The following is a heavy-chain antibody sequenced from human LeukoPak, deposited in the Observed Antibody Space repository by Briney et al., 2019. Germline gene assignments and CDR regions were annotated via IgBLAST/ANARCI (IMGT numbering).Heavy chain of an antibody. D-gene: IGHD2-2*01. CDR1: GYTFTSYG. V-gene: IGHV1-18*01. CDR2: ISAYNGNT. J-gene: IGHJ5*02. CDR3: ARDPERGYCSSTSCYPWFDP. Sequence: ASVKVSCKASGYTFTSYGISWVRQAPGQGLEWMGWISAYNGNTNYAQKLQGRVTMTTDTSTSTAYMELRSLRSDDTAVYYCARDPERGYCSSTSCYPWFDPWGQGTLVTVSS.